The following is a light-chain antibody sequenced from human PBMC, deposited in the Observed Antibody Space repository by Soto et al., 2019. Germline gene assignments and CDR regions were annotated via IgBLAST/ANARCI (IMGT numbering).Light chain of an antibody. V-gene: IGKV3-20*01. Sequence: DIVLTQSPGTLSLSPGERATLSCRASQSLSSSQLAWYQQKPGQAPRLLIHDASSRATGISDRFTGSVSGTDFTLTITTLEPEDFEVYYCQQYGLSPRTVGLGTKLDIK. CDR3: QQYGLSPRT. CDR1: QSLSSSQ. J-gene: IGKJ3*01. CDR2: DAS.